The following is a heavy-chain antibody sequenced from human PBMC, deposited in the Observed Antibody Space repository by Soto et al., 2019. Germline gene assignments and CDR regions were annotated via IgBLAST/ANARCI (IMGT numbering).Heavy chain of an antibody. CDR2: ISSSGSTI. D-gene: IGHD3-10*01. J-gene: IGHJ6*02. CDR1: GFTFSDYY. V-gene: IGHV3-11*01. Sequence: QVQLVESGGGLVKPGGSLRLSCAASGFTFSDYYMSWIRQAPGKGLEWVSYISSSGSTIYYADSVKGRFTISRDNAKNSLYLXXXXXXXXXXXXXXXXXXXXXXXXFGXYYGMDVWGQGTTVTVSS. CDR3: XXXXXXXXXFGXYYGMDV.